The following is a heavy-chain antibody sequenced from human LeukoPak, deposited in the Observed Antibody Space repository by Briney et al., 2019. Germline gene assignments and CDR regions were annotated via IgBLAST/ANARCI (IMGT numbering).Heavy chain of an antibody. V-gene: IGHV4-30-2*01. J-gene: IGHJ4*02. D-gene: IGHD2-21*02. CDR2: IYQSGST. CDR3: ARGDMAPDY. Sequence: SETLSLTCVVSGGSISSGGYFWSWIRQPPGKGLEYIGYIYQSGSTYYNPSLKSRVTISVDRSKNQFSLKLSSVTAADTAVYYCARGDMAPDYWGQGTLVTVSS. CDR1: GGSISSGGYF.